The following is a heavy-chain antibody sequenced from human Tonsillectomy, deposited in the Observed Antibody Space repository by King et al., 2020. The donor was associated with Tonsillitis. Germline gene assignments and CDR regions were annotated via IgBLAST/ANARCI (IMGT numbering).Heavy chain of an antibody. Sequence: MHWVRQAPGQGLEWMGIIHPIGSSTNYAQKFQGRVTMSRDTSTNTVYMELSSLRSEDTAVYYCARTYYYDSSCYDFDYWGQGTLVTVSS. D-gene: IGHD3-22*01. V-gene: IGHV1-46*01. J-gene: IGHJ4*02. CDR2: IHPIGSST. CDR3: ARTYYYDSSCYDFDY.